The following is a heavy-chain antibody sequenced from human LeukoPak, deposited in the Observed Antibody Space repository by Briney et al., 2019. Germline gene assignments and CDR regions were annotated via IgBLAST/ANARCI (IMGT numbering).Heavy chain of an antibody. CDR3: ARERGGTYGDYGYYYYGMDV. V-gene: IGHV3-48*01. D-gene: IGHD4-17*01. CDR1: GFTFSSYS. CDR2: ISSSSTI. Sequence: GGSLRLSCAASGFTFSSYSMNWVRQAPGKGLEWVSYISSSSTIYYADSVKGRFTISRDNAKNSLYLQMNSLRAEDTAVYYCARERGGTYGDYGYYYYGMDVWGQGTTVSVSS. J-gene: IGHJ6*02.